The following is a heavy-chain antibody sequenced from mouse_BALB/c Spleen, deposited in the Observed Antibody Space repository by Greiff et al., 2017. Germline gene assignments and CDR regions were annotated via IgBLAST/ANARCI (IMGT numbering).Heavy chain of an antibody. CDR1: GDSITSGY. Sequence: EVQVVESGPSLVKPSQTLSLTCSVTGDSITSGYWNWIRKFPGNKLEYMGYISYSGSTYYNPSLKSRISITRDTSKNQYYLQLNSVTTEDTATYYCARSLLGRSWFAYWGQGTLVTVSA. CDR3: ARSLLGRSWFAY. CDR2: ISYSGST. D-gene: IGHD4-1*01. J-gene: IGHJ3*01. V-gene: IGHV3-8*02.